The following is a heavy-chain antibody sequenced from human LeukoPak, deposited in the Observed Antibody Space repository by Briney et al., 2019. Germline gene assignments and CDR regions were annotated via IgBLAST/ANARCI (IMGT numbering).Heavy chain of an antibody. D-gene: IGHD3-10*01. J-gene: IGHJ4*02. CDR3: ARGEYGYYYFDY. CDR1: GGTFSSYA. V-gene: IGHV1-69*04. CDR2: IIPILGIA. Sequence: ASVKVSCKASGGTFSSYAISWVRQAPGQGLEWMGRIIPILGIANYAQKFQGRVTITADKSTSTAYMELNSLRSEDTAVYYCARGEYGYYYFDYWGQGTLVTVSS.